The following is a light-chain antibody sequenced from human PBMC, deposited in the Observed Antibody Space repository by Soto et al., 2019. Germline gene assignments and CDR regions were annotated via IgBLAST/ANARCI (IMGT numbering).Light chain of an antibody. CDR3: QQYGSSGT. Sequence: EIVLTQSPGTLSLSPGERATLSCRASEFVTSTYLAWYQQKSGQAPRLLIYGGSNRATGIPDRFRGSGSGTDFTLTISRLEPEDFAVYYCQQYGSSGTFGQGTKVDIK. J-gene: IGKJ1*01. CDR1: EFVTSTY. V-gene: IGKV3-20*01. CDR2: GGS.